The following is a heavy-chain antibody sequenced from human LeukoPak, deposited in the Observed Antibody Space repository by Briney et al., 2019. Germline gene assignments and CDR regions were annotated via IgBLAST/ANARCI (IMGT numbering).Heavy chain of an antibody. V-gene: IGHV3-48*03. CDR2: ISSSGSTI. CDR3: ARGRDCTNGVCYTAGYFDY. J-gene: IGHJ4*02. CDR1: GFTFSNYE. D-gene: IGHD2-8*01. Sequence: GGSLRLSCAASGFTFSNYEMNWVRQAPGKGLEWVSYISSSGSTIYYADSVKGRFTISRDNAKNSLYLQMNSLRAEDTAVYYCARGRDCTNGVCYTAGYFDYWGQGTLVTVSS.